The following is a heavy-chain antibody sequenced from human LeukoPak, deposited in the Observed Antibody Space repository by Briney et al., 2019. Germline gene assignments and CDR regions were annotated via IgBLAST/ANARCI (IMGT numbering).Heavy chain of an antibody. V-gene: IGHV4-61*02. D-gene: IGHD5-24*01. J-gene: IGHJ4*02. Sequence: PSETLSLTCTVSGGSISSGSYYWSWIRQPAGKGLEWIGRIYTSGSTNYNPSLKSRVTISVDTSKNQFSLKLSSVTAADTAVYYCARDRDGYNYLNFDYWGQGTLVTVSS. CDR1: GGSISSGSYY. CDR2: IYTSGST. CDR3: ARDRDGYNYLNFDY.